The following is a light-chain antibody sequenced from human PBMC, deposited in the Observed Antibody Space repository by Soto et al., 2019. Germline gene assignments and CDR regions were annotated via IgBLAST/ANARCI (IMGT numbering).Light chain of an antibody. J-gene: IGKJ5*01. V-gene: IGKV3-11*01. CDR2: GPS. Sequence: EIVLTQSPATLSLSPGERATLSCRARQSVSSSLAWYQQKPGQAPRLLIYGPSNGATGTPAMFSGSGSGTHFTLTISSLEPEDFAVYYCQQYGNAPITFGLGTRLEIK. CDR1: QSVSSS. CDR3: QQYGNAPIT.